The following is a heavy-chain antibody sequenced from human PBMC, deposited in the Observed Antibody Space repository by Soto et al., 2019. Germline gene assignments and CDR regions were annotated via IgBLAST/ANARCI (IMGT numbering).Heavy chain of an antibody. CDR2: ISSSSSYI. D-gene: IGHD6-19*01. Sequence: EVQLVESGGGLVKPGGSLRLSCAASGFTFSSYSMNWVRQAPGKGLEWVSSISSSSSYIYYADSVKGRFTISRDNAKNSRYLQMNSLRAEYTAVYYCARDQVAGTRYFDLWGRGTLVTVSS. CDR1: GFTFSSYS. J-gene: IGHJ2*01. V-gene: IGHV3-21*01. CDR3: ARDQVAGTRYFDL.